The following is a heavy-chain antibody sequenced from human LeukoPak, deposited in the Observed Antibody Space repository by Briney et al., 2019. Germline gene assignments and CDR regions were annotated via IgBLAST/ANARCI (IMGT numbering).Heavy chain of an antibody. CDR1: GFTLDDYA. V-gene: IGHV3-9*01. J-gene: IGHJ4*02. D-gene: IGHD4-17*01. CDR2: ISWNSGSI. Sequence: PGRSLRLSCAASGFTLDDYAMHWVRQAPGKGLEWVSGISWNSGSIGYADSVKGRFTISRDNAKNSLHLQMNSLRAEDTAVYYCAKKATVTSSYYFDYWGQGTLVTVSS. CDR3: AKKATVTSSYYFDY.